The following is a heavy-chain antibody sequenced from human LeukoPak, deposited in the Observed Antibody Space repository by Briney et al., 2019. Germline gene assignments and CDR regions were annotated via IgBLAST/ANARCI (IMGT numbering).Heavy chain of an antibody. CDR1: DDSMSSYY. V-gene: IGHV4-59*01. CDR2: VYYSGGT. CDR3: ARRANTAPPYYFDY. D-gene: IGHD5-18*01. Sequence: SETLSLTCTVSDDSMSSYYWNWIRQPPRKGLEWIGYVYYSGGTNYNPSLKSRVTISLDTSKNQFSLKLSSVTAADTAVYYCARRANTAPPYYFDYWGQGTLVTVSS. J-gene: IGHJ4*02.